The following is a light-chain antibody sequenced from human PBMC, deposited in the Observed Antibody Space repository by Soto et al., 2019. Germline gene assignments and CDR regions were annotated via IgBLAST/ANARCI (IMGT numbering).Light chain of an antibody. CDR3: QQYNNWPRT. CDR2: DTS. CDR1: QSVDNK. Sequence: ETVRTQSPATLSGSPGERATLSCRASQSVDNKLAWYQQKPGQAPRLLIDDTSSRATGLPARFSGSGSGTEFTLTISHLQSEDFAVSYCQQYNNWPRTLGEGTKVEV. J-gene: IGKJ1*01. V-gene: IGKV3-15*01.